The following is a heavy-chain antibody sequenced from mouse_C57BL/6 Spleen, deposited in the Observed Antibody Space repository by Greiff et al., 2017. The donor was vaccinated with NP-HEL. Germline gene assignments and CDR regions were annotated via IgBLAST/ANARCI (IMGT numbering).Heavy chain of an antibody. J-gene: IGHJ4*01. CDR1: GYAFTNYL. Sequence: VQVVESGAELVRPGTSVKVSCKASGYAFTNYLIEWVKQRPGQGLEWIGVINPGSGGTYYNEKFKGKATLTADKSSSTSYMQLSSLTSENSAVYFCAREQDYAMDYWGQGTSVTVSS. V-gene: IGHV1-54*01. CDR3: AREQDYAMDY. CDR2: INPGSGGT.